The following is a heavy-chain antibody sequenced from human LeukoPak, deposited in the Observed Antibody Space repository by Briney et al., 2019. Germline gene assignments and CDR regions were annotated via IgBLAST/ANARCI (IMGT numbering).Heavy chain of an antibody. CDR3: ATIGGDYVSFDN. Sequence: GGSLRLSCAASEFTVSSNYMSWVRQAPGKGLEWVSVIYSGGSPYYADSVKGRFTISRRNSKNTLYLQMNSLRGEDTAVYYCATIGGDYVSFDNWGQGTLVTVTS. V-gene: IGHV3-53*04. J-gene: IGHJ4*02. CDR2: IYSGGSP. D-gene: IGHD4-17*01. CDR1: EFTVSSNY.